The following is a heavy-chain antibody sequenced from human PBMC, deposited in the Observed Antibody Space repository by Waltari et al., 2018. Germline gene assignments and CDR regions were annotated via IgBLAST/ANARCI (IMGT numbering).Heavy chain of an antibody. CDR2: RSASGDAE. J-gene: IGHJ4*02. V-gene: IGHV3-30*01. CDR3: AGAHSWVRFLEN. Sequence: QVQLVESGGGVVQPGRSLRLSCTASEVTFSTTAMHWVRQAPGKGFGWMRVRSASGDAELYADSVKCRLSNSRDNSKNTLYLQMNGLRRDDTAVYFCAGAHSWVRFLENWGQRTLVTVSS. D-gene: IGHD3-3*01. CDR1: EVTFSTTA.